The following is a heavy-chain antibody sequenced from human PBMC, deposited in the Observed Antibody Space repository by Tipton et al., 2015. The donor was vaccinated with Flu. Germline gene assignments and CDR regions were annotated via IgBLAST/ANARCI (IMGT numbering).Heavy chain of an antibody. CDR2: VYYSGIT. Sequence: LRLSCTVSGGSISSYYYNWIRQPPGKGLEWIGYVYYSGITNYNPSLKSRVTISLDTSKNQFSLRLNSVTAADTALYYCARDSASVPTAIVYWGQGTLVSVSS. J-gene: IGHJ4*02. CDR3: ARDSASVPTAIVY. V-gene: IGHV4-59*01. CDR1: GGSISSYY. D-gene: IGHD2-2*01.